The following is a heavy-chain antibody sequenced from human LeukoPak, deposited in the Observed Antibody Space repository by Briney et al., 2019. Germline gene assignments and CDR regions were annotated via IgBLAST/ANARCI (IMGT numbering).Heavy chain of an antibody. V-gene: IGHV3-30*04. CDR3: ARGNPYCSGGSCYSRRSYYGMDV. CDR1: GFTFSSYA. J-gene: IGHJ6*02. CDR2: ISYDGSNK. Sequence: GGSLRLSCAASGFTFSSYAMHWVRQAPGKGLEWVAVISYDGSNKYYADSVKGRFTISKDNSKNTLYLQMNSLRAEDTAVYYCARGNPYCSGGSCYSRRSYYGMDVWAKGPRSPST. D-gene: IGHD2-15*01.